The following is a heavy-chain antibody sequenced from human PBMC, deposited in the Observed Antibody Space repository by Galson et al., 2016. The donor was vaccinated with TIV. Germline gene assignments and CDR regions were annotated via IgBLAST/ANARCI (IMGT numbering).Heavy chain of an antibody. D-gene: IGHD5-24*01. Sequence: SLRLSCAASGFTFSSYALHWVRQAPGKGLEWLMSISFDGKRKNYADSVKGRFTITRDDSKRTLYLHMKGLAGGDTAVYYCAREGDGQSLNAWGQGTLVIVSS. CDR2: ISFDGKRK. CDR3: AREGDGQSLNA. J-gene: IGHJ5*02. V-gene: IGHV3-30*04. CDR1: GFTFSSYA.